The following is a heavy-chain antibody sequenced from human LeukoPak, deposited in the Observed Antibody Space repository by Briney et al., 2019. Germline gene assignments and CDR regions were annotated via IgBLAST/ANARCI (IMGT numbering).Heavy chain of an antibody. CDR3: TRLYNDYGPDY. J-gene: IGHJ4*02. D-gene: IGHD4-17*01. Sequence: ASVKISCKGSGYSLTNYWIAWVRQMPGKGLEWMGIIYPGDSDTRYSPSFQGQVTISADKSITTAYLQWSSLKASDTAMYYCTRLYNDYGPDYWGQGTLATVSS. V-gene: IGHV5-51*01. CDR2: IYPGDSDT. CDR1: GYSLTNYW.